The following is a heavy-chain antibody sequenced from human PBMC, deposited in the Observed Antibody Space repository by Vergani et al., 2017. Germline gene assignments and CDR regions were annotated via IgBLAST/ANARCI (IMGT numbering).Heavy chain of an antibody. V-gene: IGHV3-21*01. CDR2: ISSSSSYI. CDR3: ARDYDFWSGYYAVYYGMDV. CDR1: GFTFSSYS. J-gene: IGHJ6*02. Sequence: VQLVESGGGVVQPGRSLRLSCAASGFTFSSYSMNWVRQAPGKGLEWVSSISSSSSYIYYADSVKGRFTISRDNAKNSLYLQMNSLRAEDTAVYYCARDYDFWSGYYAVYYGMDVWGQGP. D-gene: IGHD3-3*01.